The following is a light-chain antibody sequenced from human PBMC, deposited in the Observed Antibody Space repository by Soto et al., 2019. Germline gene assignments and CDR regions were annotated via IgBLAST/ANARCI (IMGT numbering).Light chain of an antibody. CDR2: DAS. Sequence: EIVLTQSPATLSLSPGERAPLSCRASHNVSSYLAWYQQKPGQAPRLLIYDASKRAAGIPARVSGSGSGTDFTLTISSLEPADFAVYYCQQHSYWPITFCPGTRLEIK. V-gene: IGKV3-11*01. CDR3: QQHSYWPIT. CDR1: HNVSSY. J-gene: IGKJ5*01.